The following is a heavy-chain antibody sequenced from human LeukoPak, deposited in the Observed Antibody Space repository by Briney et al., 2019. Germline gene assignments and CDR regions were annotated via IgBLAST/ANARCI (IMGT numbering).Heavy chain of an antibody. V-gene: IGHV1-2*06. CDR3: ARVQGGYSSGFSEPFHP. CDR2: INPNSGGT. CDR1: GYTFTGYY. D-gene: IGHD6-25*01. J-gene: IGHJ5*02. Sequence: ASVKVYCKASGYTFTGYYMHWVRQAPGQGLEWMGRINPNSGGTNYAQKFQGRVTMTRDTSISTAYMELSRLRSDDTAVYYCARVQGGYSSGFSEPFHPWGQGTLVTVSS.